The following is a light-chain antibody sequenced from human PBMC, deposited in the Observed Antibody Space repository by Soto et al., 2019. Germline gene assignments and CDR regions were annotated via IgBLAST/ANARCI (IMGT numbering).Light chain of an antibody. J-gene: IGLJ3*02. CDR1: RSDVGRYNY. CDR2: DVS. CDR3: SSYTTSSTVV. Sequence: QSALTQPASVSGSPGQSTTISCTGTRSDVGRYNYVSWYQQHPGKAPKLMICDVSNRPSGVSNRFSGSRSGNTASLTISGLQAEDEADYYCSSYTTSSTVVFGGGTKLTVL. V-gene: IGLV2-14*01.